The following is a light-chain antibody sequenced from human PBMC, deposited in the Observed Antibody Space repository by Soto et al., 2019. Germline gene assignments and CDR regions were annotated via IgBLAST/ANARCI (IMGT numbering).Light chain of an antibody. CDR2: GAS. CDR1: QFVSSN. J-gene: IGKJ4*01. V-gene: IGKV3-11*01. CDR3: QKRSNWPLT. Sequence: EIVMTQSPVTVSVSPGERATLSCRASQFVSSNLAWYQQKTGQAPRLLIYGASTRATGIPDRFSGSGSETDFTLTISSLEPEDFAVYYCQKRSNWPLTCGGGTKVDIK.